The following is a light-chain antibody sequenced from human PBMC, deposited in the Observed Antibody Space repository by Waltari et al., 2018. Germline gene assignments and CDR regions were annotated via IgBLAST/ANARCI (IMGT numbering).Light chain of an antibody. J-gene: IGKJ2*01. CDR1: QGITKE. CDR3: QQDYSTPYT. V-gene: IGKV1-27*01. Sequence: DIQMTQSPSSLSASVGDRVTVTCRASQGITKELSWYQQKPGKAPTLLIYASSNLQTGVSSRFSVSGSGTDFTLTISSLQPEDVATYYCQQDYSTPYTFGQGTKVEIK. CDR2: ASS.